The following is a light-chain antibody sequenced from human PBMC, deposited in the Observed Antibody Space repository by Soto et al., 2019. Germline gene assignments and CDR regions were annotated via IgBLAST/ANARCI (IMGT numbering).Light chain of an antibody. CDR1: QSVSSX. CDR3: QQYNDWWT. CDR2: GAS. V-gene: IGKV3-15*01. J-gene: IGKJ1*01. Sequence: EIVMTQSPATLSVSPGEGATLXXRASQSVSSXXTXYQQKPGQAPRLLIYGASTRATGVPAXXXGSGSGTEFTLTISSLQSXXXAVYYCQQYNDWWTXXXGTXXEIK.